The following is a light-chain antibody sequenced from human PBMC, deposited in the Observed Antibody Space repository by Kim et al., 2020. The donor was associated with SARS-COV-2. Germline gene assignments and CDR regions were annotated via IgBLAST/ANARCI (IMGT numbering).Light chain of an antibody. J-gene: IGLJ3*02. V-gene: IGLV3-21*04. Sequence: PGKAARITCGRNNIGSKGVHWYQQKPGQAPVLVIYYDSDRPSGIPERFSGSNSGNTATLTISRVEAGDEADYYCQVWDSSSDHPGVFGGGTQLTVL. CDR2: YDS. CDR1: NIGSKG. CDR3: QVWDSSSDHPGV.